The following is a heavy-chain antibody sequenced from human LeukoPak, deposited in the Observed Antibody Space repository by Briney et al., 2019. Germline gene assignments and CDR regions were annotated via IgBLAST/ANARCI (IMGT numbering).Heavy chain of an antibody. CDR2: IYTSGST. J-gene: IGHJ4*02. D-gene: IGHD3-10*01. CDR3: ARVGFRGSGSYYYFDY. V-gene: IGHV4-61*02. Sequence: PSQTLSLTCTVSGGSISSGSYYCSWIRQPAGKGLEWIGRIYTSGSTNYNPSLKSRVTISVDTSKNKFSLKLSSVTAADTAVYYCARVGFRGSGSYYYFDYWGQGTLVTVSS. CDR1: GGSISSGSYY.